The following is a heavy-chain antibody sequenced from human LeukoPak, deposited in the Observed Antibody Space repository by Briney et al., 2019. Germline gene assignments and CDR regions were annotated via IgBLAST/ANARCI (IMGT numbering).Heavy chain of an antibody. V-gene: IGHV4-34*01. CDR2: VNESGGT. D-gene: IGHD1-26*01. CDR3: ARGQGATVPQVGKNWFDP. CDR1: IDSFSNYH. J-gene: IGHJ5*02. Sequence: TSETLSLTCAVYIDSFSNYHWNWIRQTPAKGMEWIGEVNESGGTNISPSLRSRVILSVDTSKNQFSLKLISVTVADTAIYYCARGQGATVPQVGKNWFDPWGQGTLVTVSS.